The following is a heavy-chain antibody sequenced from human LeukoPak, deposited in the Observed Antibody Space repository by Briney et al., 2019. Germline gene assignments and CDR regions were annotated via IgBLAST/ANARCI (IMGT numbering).Heavy chain of an antibody. J-gene: IGHJ4*02. CDR1: GFTFSSYG. CDR3: TRGLRWGFDY. Sequence: PGGSLRLSCAASGFTFSSYGMHWVRQAPGKGLEWVSVISYDGSNKYYADSVKGRFTISRDNSKNTLYLQMNSLRAEDTAVYYCTRGLRWGFDYWGQGTLVTVSS. V-gene: IGHV3-30*03. CDR2: ISYDGSNK. D-gene: IGHD4-23*01.